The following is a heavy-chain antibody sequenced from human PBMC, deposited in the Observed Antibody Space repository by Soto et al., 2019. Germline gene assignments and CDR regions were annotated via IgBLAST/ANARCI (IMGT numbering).Heavy chain of an antibody. J-gene: IGHJ4*02. Sequence: EVQLLESGGGLVQPGGSLRLSCAASGFTFSSYAMSWVRQAPGKGLEWVSAISGSGGSTYYADSVKGRFTISRDNSKNTLYLQMNSLRAEDTVVYYCAVGLIRDIVVVTAIRSMNYWGQGTLVTVSS. CDR1: GFTFSSYA. V-gene: IGHV3-23*01. D-gene: IGHD2-21*02. CDR3: AVGLIRDIVVVTAIRSMNY. CDR2: ISGSGGST.